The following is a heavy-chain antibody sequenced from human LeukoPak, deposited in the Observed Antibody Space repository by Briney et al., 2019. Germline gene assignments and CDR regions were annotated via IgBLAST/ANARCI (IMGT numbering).Heavy chain of an antibody. CDR1: GYSFTSYW. J-gene: IGHJ3*02. D-gene: IGHD6-19*01. V-gene: IGHV5-51*01. CDR3: ARRVAVADDAFDI. Sequence: GESLKTSGKGSGYSFTSYWIGWVRQMPGKGLEWMGIIYPGDSDTRYRPSFQGQVTISADKSISTSYLQCSSLEASDTGMYYCARRVAVADDAFDIWGQGTMVTVSS. CDR2: IYPGDSDT.